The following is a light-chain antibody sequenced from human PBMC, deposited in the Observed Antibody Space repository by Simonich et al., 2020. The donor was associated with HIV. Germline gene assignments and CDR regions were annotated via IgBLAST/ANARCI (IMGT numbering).Light chain of an antibody. CDR1: SSDVGGYDN. J-gene: IGLJ3*02. Sequence: QSALTQPRSVSGSPGQSVTISCTGTSSDVGGYDNVSWYQQHPGQAPKLVIFDVSKRPSGVPDRFSGSKSGTSASLAISGLQSEDEADYYCAAWDDSLNGWVFGGGTKVTVL. CDR3: AAWDDSLNGWV. CDR2: DVS. V-gene: IGLV2-11*01.